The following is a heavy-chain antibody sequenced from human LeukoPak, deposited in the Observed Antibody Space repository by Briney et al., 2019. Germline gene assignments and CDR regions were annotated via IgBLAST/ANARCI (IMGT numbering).Heavy chain of an antibody. CDR1: GFTLSSYW. CDR3: ARGGYSSGWYGKGFDY. CDR2: IKEDGSEK. J-gene: IGHJ4*02. V-gene: IGHV3-7*01. Sequence: GGSLRLSCAASGFTLSSYWMSWVRQAPGEGLEWVANIKEDGSEKYYVDSVKGRFTISRDNAKNSLYLQMNSLRAEDTAVYYCARGGYSSGWYGKGFDYWGQGTLVTVSS. D-gene: IGHD6-19*01.